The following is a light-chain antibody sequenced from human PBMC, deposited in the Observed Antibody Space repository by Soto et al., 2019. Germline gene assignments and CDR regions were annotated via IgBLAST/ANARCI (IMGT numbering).Light chain of an antibody. CDR3: QQSGT. CDR2: KAS. J-gene: IGKJ1*01. CDR1: QSLHSW. Sequence: GARVTITCRASQSLHSWLAWYQRKPGEAPKLLIYKASSLQSGVPSRFSGSGSGTEFTLTISSLQPDDFATYYCQQSGTFGQGTKVEMK. V-gene: IGKV1-5*03.